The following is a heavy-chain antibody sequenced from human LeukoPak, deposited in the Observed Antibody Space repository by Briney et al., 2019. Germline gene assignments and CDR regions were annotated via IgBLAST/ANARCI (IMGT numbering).Heavy chain of an antibody. CDR2: ISSNGGST. CDR3: ARDTTPYGSGSYYLGMDY. Sequence: GGSLRLSCAASGFTFSSYAMHWVRQAPGKGLEYVSAISSNGGSTYYANSVKGRFTISRDNSKNTLYLQMGSLRAEDMAVYYCARDTTPYGSGSYYLGMDYWGQGTLVTVSS. V-gene: IGHV3-64*01. J-gene: IGHJ4*02. CDR1: GFTFSSYA. D-gene: IGHD3-10*01.